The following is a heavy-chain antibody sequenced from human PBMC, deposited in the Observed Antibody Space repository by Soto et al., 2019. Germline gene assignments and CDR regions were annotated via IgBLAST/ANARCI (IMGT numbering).Heavy chain of an antibody. J-gene: IGHJ4*02. CDR1: GFTFSSYS. CDR2: ISSSSSYI. V-gene: IGHV3-21*01. CDR3: ARGGAAAGRGLV. Sequence: EVQLVESGGGLVKPGGSLRLSCAASGFTFSSYSMNWVRQAPGKGLEWVSSISSSSSYIYYADSVKGRFTISRDNAKNSLYLQMNSLSAEDTAVYYCARGGAAAGRGLVWGQGTLVTVSS. D-gene: IGHD6-13*01.